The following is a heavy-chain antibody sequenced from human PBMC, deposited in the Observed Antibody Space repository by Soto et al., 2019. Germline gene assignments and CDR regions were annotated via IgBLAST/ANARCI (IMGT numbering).Heavy chain of an antibody. CDR3: ATLPGGVVMGWFDP. Sequence: QLQLQESGPGLVKPSETLSLTCTVSGGSISSSSYYWGWIRQPPGKGLEWIGSIYYSGSTYYNPSLKSRVTISVDTSKNQFSLKLSSVTAADTAVYYCATLPGGVVMGWFDPWGQGTLVTVSS. V-gene: IGHV4-39*01. CDR1: GGSISSSSYY. CDR2: IYYSGST. D-gene: IGHD3-16*01. J-gene: IGHJ5*02.